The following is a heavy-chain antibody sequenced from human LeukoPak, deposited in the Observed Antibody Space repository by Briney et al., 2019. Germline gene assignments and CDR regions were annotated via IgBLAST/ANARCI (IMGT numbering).Heavy chain of an antibody. Sequence: PGGSLRLSCAASGFTFSNYAMSWVRQAPGKGLEWVSTISGSGGSTYYADSVKGRFTISRDNSKNTLYLQMNSLRAEDTAVYYCAKVGSAINDAFDIWGQGTMVTVSS. CDR1: GFTFSNYA. V-gene: IGHV3-23*01. CDR3: AKVGSAINDAFDI. CDR2: ISGSGGST. D-gene: IGHD2-21*02. J-gene: IGHJ3*02.